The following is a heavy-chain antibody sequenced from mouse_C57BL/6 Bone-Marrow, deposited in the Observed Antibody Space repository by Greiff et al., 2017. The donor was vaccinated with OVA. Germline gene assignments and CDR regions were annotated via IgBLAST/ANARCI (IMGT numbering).Heavy chain of an antibody. CDR2: IDPSDSYT. CDR3: ARRGY. CDR1: GYTFTSYW. V-gene: IGHV1-59*01. Sequence: VQLQQPGAELVRPGPSVKLSCKASGYTFTSYWMHWVKQRPGQGLEWIGVIDPSDSYTNYNQKFKGKATLTVDTSSSTAYMQLSSLTSEDSAVYYCARRGYWGQGTTLTVSS. J-gene: IGHJ2*01.